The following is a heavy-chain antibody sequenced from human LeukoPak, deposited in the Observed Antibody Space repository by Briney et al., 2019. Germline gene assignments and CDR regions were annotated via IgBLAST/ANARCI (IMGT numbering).Heavy chain of an antibody. CDR1: GFSFSSYA. Sequence: PGGSLRLSCAASGFSFSSYAMSWVRQAPGKGLEWVSSFSGSGGSTYYADSVKGRFTISRDNSKNTLYLQMNSLRDEDTAVYYCAKDSHWILFDDWGQGTLVTVSS. CDR3: AKDSHWILFDD. CDR2: FSGSGGST. D-gene: IGHD2-2*03. V-gene: IGHV3-23*01. J-gene: IGHJ4*02.